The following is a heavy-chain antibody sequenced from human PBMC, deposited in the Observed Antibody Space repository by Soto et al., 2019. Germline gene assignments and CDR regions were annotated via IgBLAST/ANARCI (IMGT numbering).Heavy chain of an antibody. Sequence: QVQLQESGPGLVKPSQTLSLTCTVSGGSISSGDYYWSWIRQPPGKGLEWIGYILYSGTTNYNPSLDSRLTISVGTSKNQFSLKLTSVTAAGTAVYYCARNGALDYWGRGTRVTVSS. CDR3: ARNGALDY. CDR1: GGSISSGDYY. V-gene: IGHV4-30-4*01. CDR2: ILYSGTT. D-gene: IGHD2-8*01. J-gene: IGHJ4*02.